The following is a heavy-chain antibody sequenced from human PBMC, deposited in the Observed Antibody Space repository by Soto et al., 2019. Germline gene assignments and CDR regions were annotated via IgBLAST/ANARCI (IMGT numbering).Heavy chain of an antibody. CDR1: GYIFVNYG. CDR2: ISPYTGNT. V-gene: IGHV1-18*01. D-gene: IGHD3-16*02. CDR3: VMLDNSVTPTPQDA. J-gene: IGHJ6*02. Sequence: QVQLVQSGDEVKKPGASVKVSCKASGYIFVNYGIAWVRQAPGQGLEWMGWISPYTGNTHSATKVQGRLTMTTDTSTSTADMDLVSLTSDDTAVYYCVMLDNSVTPTPQDAWGQGTTVTVSS.